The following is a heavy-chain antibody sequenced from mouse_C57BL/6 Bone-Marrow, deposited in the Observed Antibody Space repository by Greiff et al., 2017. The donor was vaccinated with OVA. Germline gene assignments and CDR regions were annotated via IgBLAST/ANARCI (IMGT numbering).Heavy chain of an antibody. CDR3: AREGSSGAWFAY. J-gene: IGHJ3*01. V-gene: IGHV3-6*01. CDR1: GYSITSGYY. D-gene: IGHD3-2*02. Sequence: EVQLQESGPGLVKPSQSLSLTCSVTGYSITSGYYWNWIRQFPGNKLEWMGYISYDGSNNYNPSLKNRISITRDTSKNQFFLKLNSVTTEDTATYYCAREGSSGAWFAYWGQGTLVTVSA. CDR2: ISYDGSN.